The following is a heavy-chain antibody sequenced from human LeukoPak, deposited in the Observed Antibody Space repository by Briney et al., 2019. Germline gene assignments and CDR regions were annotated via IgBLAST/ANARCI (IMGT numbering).Heavy chain of an antibody. CDR3: ARDARHKYCSSASCYRGWFDP. J-gene: IGHJ5*02. CDR1: RGTFSSYA. CDR2: IIPMFGTA. Sequence: ASVKVSCKASRGTFSSYAISWVRQAPGQGLEWMGGIIPMFGTANYAQKFQGRVTITADESTSTAYMELSSLRSEDTAVYYCARDARHKYCSSASCYRGWFDPWGQGTLVTVSS. V-gene: IGHV1-69*13. D-gene: IGHD2-2*01.